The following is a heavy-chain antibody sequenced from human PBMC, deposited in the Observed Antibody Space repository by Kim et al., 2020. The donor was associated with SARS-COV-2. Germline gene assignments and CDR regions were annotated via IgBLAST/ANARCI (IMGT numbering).Heavy chain of an antibody. V-gene: IGHV4-59*01. J-gene: IGHJ4*02. Sequence: RVTISVDTSKNQFSLKLSSVTAADTAVYYCARASRLYYDFWSGQGYYFDYWGQGTLVTVSS. D-gene: IGHD3-3*01. CDR3: ARASRLYYDFWSGQGYYFDY.